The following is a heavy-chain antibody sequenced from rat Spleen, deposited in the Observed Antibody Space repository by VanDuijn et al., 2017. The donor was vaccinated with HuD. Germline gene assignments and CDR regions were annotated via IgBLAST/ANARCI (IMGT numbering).Heavy chain of an antibody. CDR2: IQNGGST. Sequence: VQLQESGPGLVKPSLTLSLTCTLSGFSLSSYGVIWVRQPPGKGLEWMGRIQNGGSTDYNSALKSRLSISRDTSKSQVFLKMNNLQTEDTAMYFCASQYYYDGYYRDFWGQGVMVTVSS. D-gene: IGHD1-12*03. V-gene: IGHV2-1*01. CDR3: ASQYYYDGYYRDF. J-gene: IGHJ2*01. CDR1: GFSLSSYG.